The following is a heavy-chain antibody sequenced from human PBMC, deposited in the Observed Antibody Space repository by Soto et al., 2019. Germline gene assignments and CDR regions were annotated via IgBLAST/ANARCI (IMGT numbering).Heavy chain of an antibody. D-gene: IGHD2-15*01. CDR3: AIAPTPGSATPSYCGMDV. V-gene: IGHV1-69*02. CDR1: GGSFTSFI. Sequence: QVQLVQSGAEVKKPGSSVKVSCKASGGSFTSFIVTWLRQAPGQGLEWMGRIIPVLDVEYYAQKFQGRITITADKSTNTAYMELRSLRSEDTAVYYCAIAPTPGSATPSYCGMDVWGLGTTVTVSS. CDR2: IIPVLDVE. J-gene: IGHJ6*02.